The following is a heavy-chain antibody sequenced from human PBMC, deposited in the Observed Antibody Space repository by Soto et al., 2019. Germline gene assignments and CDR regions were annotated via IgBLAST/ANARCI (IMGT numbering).Heavy chain of an antibody. CDR2: ISNDGRSK. CDR3: AKQYEFGGLEDY. CDR1: GFTFRIHG. D-gene: IGHD3-3*01. J-gene: IGHJ4*02. Sequence: QVQLVESGGGVVQPGTSLRLSCAASGFTFRIHGMHWVRQVPGKGLEWVAAISNDGRSKYYADSVKGRFSISRDNSENTMYLQMNSLRVEDTAMYYCAKQYEFGGLEDYWGQGTLVTVSS. V-gene: IGHV3-30*18.